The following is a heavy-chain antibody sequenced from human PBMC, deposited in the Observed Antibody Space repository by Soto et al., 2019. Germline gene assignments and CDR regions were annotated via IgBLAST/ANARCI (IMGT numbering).Heavy chain of an antibody. CDR3: ERGPHVGISTS. V-gene: IGHV1-46*01. J-gene: IGHJ4*02. Sequence: APVKVSCKASGYTFTSYFMHWVRQAPGQGLEWMGIINPSGGSTSYAQKFQGRFTISRDNSKNTLNLQMNALRVEDTAVYYCERGPHVGISTSWGQGTLVTVSS. CDR1: GYTFTSYF. D-gene: IGHD2-2*01. CDR2: INPSGGST.